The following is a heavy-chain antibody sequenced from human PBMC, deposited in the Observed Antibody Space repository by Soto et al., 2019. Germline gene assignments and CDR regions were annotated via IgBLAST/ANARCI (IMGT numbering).Heavy chain of an antibody. CDR2: ISSSGTSI. V-gene: IGHV3-11*01. CDR1: GFTFNDYY. Sequence: QVQLVESGGRLGKPGGSLRLSCAASGFTFNDYYMSWIRQAPGKGLEWVSYISSSGTSIYYADSVRGRFTISRDNAENLWYREMYGLGAGDTGVYYGAGGGGGFYDYVWGSYSQGAFDIWGQGTMVTVSS. D-gene: IGHD3-16*01. J-gene: IGHJ3*02. CDR3: AGGGGGFYDYVWGSYSQGAFDI.